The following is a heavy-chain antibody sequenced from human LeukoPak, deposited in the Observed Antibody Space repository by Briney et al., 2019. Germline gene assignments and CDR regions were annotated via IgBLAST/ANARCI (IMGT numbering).Heavy chain of an antibody. D-gene: IGHD3-16*02. CDR2: INPNSGGT. CDR3: ARSTDYVWGSYRYIYYYGMDV. V-gene: IGHV1-2*02. CDR1: GYTFTGYY. Sequence: ASVKVSCKASGYTFTGYYMHWVRQAPGLGLEWMGWINPNSGGTNYAQKFQGRVTMTRNTSISTAYMELSSLRSEDTAVYYCARSTDYVWGSYRYIYYYGMDVWGQGTTVTVSS. J-gene: IGHJ6*02.